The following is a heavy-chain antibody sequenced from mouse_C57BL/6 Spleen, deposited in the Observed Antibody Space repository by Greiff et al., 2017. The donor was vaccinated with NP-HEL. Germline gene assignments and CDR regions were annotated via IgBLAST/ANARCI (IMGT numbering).Heavy chain of an antibody. CDR3: APDYYGSSYWYFDV. CDR2: INPSNGGT. CDR1: GYTFTSYW. J-gene: IGHJ1*03. D-gene: IGHD1-1*01. V-gene: IGHV1-53*01. Sequence: QVQLQQPGTELVKPGASVKLSCKASGYTFTSYWMHWVKQRSGQGLEWIGNINPSNGGTNYNEKFKSKATLTVDKSSSTAYMQLSSLTSEDSAVYYCAPDYYGSSYWYFDVWGTGTTVTVSS.